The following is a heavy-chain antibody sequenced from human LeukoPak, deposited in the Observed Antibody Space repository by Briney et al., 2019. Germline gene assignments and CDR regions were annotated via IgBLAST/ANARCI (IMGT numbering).Heavy chain of an antibody. D-gene: IGHD1-1*01. CDR3: ARRPTTGTTQYYFDY. CDR1: GGSISSYY. J-gene: IGHJ4*02. CDR2: IFFGGST. V-gene: IGHV4-39*01. Sequence: SETLSLTCTVSGGSISSYYWSWIRQPPGKGLEWIGIIFFGGSTQYNPSLKSRVTISVDTSKNQFSLKLSSVTAADTAVYFCARRPTTGTTQYYFDYWGQGTLVTVSS.